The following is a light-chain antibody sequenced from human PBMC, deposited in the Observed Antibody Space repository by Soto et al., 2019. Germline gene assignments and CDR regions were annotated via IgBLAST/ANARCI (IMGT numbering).Light chain of an antibody. CDR3: NSQTTSGIRV. Sequence: QSALPQPASVSGSPGQSITISCTGTSTDVGDSNHVSWYQHHPGKAPKLIIYEVSYRPSGVSNRFSGSKSVYTASLTISGLQAEDEADYYCNSQTTSGIRVFGTGTKVTVL. CDR2: EVS. CDR1: STDVGDSNH. J-gene: IGLJ1*01. V-gene: IGLV2-14*01.